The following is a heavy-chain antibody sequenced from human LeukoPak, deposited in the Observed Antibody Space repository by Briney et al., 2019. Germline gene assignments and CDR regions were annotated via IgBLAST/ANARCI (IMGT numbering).Heavy chain of an antibody. CDR3: TTDSYDIFTGYYNPLYFDY. J-gene: IGHJ4*02. D-gene: IGHD3-9*01. Sequence: GGSLRLSCAASGFTFSNAWMSWVRQAPGKGLEWVGRIKSKTDGGTTDYAAPVKGRFTISRDDSKNTLYLQMNSLKTEDTAVYYCTTDSYDIFTGYYNPLYFDYWGQGTLVTVSS. CDR2: IKSKTDGGTT. CDR1: GFTFSNAW. V-gene: IGHV3-15*01.